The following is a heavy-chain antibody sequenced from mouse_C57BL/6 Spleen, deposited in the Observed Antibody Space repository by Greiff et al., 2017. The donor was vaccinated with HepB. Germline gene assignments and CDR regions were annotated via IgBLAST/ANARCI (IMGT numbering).Heavy chain of an antibody. D-gene: IGHD1-1*01. V-gene: IGHV2-6-1*01. J-gene: IGHJ4*01. Sequence: VKLVESGPGLVAPSQSLSITCTVSGFSLTSYGVHWVRQPPGKGLEWLVVIWSDGSTTYNSALKSRLSISKDNSKSQVFLKMNSLQTDDTAMYYCARHDYYGSSYAMDYWGQGTSVTVSS. CDR1: GFSLTSYG. CDR2: IWSDGST. CDR3: ARHDYYGSSYAMDY.